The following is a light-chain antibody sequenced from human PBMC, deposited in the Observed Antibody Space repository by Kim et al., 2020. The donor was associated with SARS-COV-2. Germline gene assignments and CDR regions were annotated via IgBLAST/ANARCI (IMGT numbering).Light chain of an antibody. V-gene: IGKV1-17*01. CDR2: GAS. J-gene: IGKJ5*01. CDR3: LQYSTYPIT. CDR1: QDIRND. Sequence: ASVGDRVTITCRASQDIRNDLGWYQQNPGRAPKRLIYGASSLQSGVPSRFSGSGSGTEFTFTISSVQPEDFATYFCLQYSTYPITFGQGTRLEIK.